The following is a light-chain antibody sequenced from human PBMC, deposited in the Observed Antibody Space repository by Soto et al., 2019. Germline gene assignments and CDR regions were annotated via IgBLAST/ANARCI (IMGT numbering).Light chain of an antibody. J-gene: IGKJ1*01. CDR1: QSVSSSY. Sequence: EIVMTQCPATLSFSPGEIATLSFSASQSVSSSYLAWYQQKPGQAPRLLIYGASSRATGIPDRFSGSGSGTDFTLTISRLEPEDFAVYYCQQYGSSPRTFGQGTKVDIK. CDR3: QQYGSSPRT. V-gene: IGKV3-20*01. CDR2: GAS.